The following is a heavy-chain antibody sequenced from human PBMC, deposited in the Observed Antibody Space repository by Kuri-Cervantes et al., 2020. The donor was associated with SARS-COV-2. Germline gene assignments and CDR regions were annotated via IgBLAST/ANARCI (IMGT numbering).Heavy chain of an antibody. CDR1: GGSISSSSYY. CDR2: IYYSGST. J-gene: IGHJ6*03. Sequence: GSLRLSCTVSGGSISSSSYYWGWIRQPPGKGLEWIGSIYYSGSTYYNPSLKSRVTISVDTSKNQFSLKLSSVTAADTAVYYCARGKIVVVPAPILGLGPYYSSYYMDVWGKGTTVTVSS. CDR3: ARGKIVVVPAPILGLGPYYSSYYMDV. D-gene: IGHD2-2*01. V-gene: IGHV4-39*01.